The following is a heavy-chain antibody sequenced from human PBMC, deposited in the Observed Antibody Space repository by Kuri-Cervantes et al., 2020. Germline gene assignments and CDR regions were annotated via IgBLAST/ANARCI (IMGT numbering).Heavy chain of an antibody. CDR1: GFTFSSYA. CDR2: ISYDGSNK. Sequence: GGSLRLSCAASGFTFSSYAMHWVRQAPGKGLEWVAVISYDGSNKYYADSVKGRFTISRDNSKNTLYLQMNSLRAEDTAVYYCARGRGYYDFWSGFGSLDYYYMDVWGKGTTVTVSS. V-gene: IGHV3-30-3*01. CDR3: ARGRGYYDFWSGFGSLDYYYMDV. J-gene: IGHJ6*03. D-gene: IGHD3-3*01.